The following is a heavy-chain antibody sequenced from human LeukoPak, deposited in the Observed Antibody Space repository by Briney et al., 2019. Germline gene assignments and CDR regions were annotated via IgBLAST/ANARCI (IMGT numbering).Heavy chain of an antibody. J-gene: IGHJ5*02. D-gene: IGHD2/OR15-2a*01. CDR3: ARSSHKELMNWFDP. V-gene: IGHV1-2*02. CDR2: INPNSGGT. Sequence: ASVKVSCKASGYTFTGYYMHWVRQAPGQGLEWMGWINPNSGGTNYAQKFQGRVTMTRDTSISTAYMELSRLRSDDTAVYYCARSSHKELMNWFDPWGQGTLVTVSS. CDR1: GYTFTGYY.